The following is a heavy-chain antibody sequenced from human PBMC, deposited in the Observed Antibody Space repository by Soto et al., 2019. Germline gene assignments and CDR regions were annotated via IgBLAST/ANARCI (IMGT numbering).Heavy chain of an antibody. Sequence: QVQLQHWGAGLLKPSETLSLTCAVYGGSLSGYYWSWIRQPPGKGLEWIGEINRSGSTNYIPSLKSRVIISVDTSKNQFSLKLSSVTAADTAVYYCARGLLGGAATWGQGTLVTVSS. D-gene: IGHD3-16*01. CDR2: INRSGST. CDR3: ARGLLGGAAT. CDR1: GGSLSGYY. V-gene: IGHV4-34*01. J-gene: IGHJ5*02.